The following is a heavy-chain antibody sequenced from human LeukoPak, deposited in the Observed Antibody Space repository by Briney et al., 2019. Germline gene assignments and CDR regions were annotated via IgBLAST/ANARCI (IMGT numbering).Heavy chain of an antibody. CDR1: GFTFDDYA. CDR3: AKDTYPGGCCSGGSCYAPNYFDN. J-gene: IGHJ4*02. D-gene: IGHD2-15*01. V-gene: IGHV3-9*01. CDR2: ISWNSGSI. Sequence: GGSLRLSCAASGFTFDDYAMHWVRQAPGKGLEWVSGISWNSGSIGYADSVKGRFTISRDNAKNSLYLQMNSLRAEDTALYYCAKDTYPGGCCSGGSCYAPNYFDNWGQGTLVTVSS.